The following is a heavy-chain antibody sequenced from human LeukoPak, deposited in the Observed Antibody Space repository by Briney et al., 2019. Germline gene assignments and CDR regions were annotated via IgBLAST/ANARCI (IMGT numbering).Heavy chain of an antibody. CDR3: ASGYDFSSGSKRGFDY. Sequence: GGSLRLSCAASGFTFTNYGMNWVRQAPGKGLEWVSYISSGSSDIYYADSVKGRFTISRDSAKRSVFLQMTSLRAEDTALYYCASGYDFSSGSKRGFDYWGQGTLVTVSS. J-gene: IGHJ4*02. CDR1: GFTFTNYG. CDR2: ISSGSSDI. D-gene: IGHD3-3*01. V-gene: IGHV3-48*01.